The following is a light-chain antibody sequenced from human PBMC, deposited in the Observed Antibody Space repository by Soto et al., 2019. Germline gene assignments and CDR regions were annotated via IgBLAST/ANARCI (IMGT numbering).Light chain of an antibody. CDR2: GAS. CDR3: QQYDRSPLT. Sequence: EIVLTQSPGTLSLSTGERATLSCRASQSVSSSFLAWYQQKPGQAPRLLIYGASSRATGIPDRFSGSGSGTDFTLTISRLEPEDVAVYYCQQYDRSPLTFGGGTKVEIK. CDR1: QSVSSSF. J-gene: IGKJ4*01. V-gene: IGKV3-20*01.